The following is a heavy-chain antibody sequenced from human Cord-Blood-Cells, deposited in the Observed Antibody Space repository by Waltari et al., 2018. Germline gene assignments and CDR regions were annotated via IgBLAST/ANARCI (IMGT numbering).Heavy chain of an antibody. CDR3: ARGLIAARLAFDI. D-gene: IGHD6-6*01. V-gene: IGHV4-4*07. CDR1: GGSISSYY. CDR2: IYTSGST. J-gene: IGHJ3*02. Sequence: QVQLQESGPGLVKPSETLSLTCPVPGGSISSYYWSWTRQPAGKGLEWIGRIYTSGSTNYNPSLKSRVTMSVDTSKNQFSLKLSSVTAADTAVYYCARGLIAARLAFDIWGQGTMVTVSS.